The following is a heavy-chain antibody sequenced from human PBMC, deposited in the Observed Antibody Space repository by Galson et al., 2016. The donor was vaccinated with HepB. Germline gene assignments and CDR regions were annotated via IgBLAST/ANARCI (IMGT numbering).Heavy chain of an antibody. CDR3: ARADSRSYASKWSLDY. J-gene: IGHJ4*02. CDR2: MWYDVIKR. D-gene: IGHD3-16*01. V-gene: IGHV3-33*01. CDR1: GFTFSAYG. Sequence: SLRLSCAASGFTFSAYGMHWVRQAPGKRLEWVATMWYDVIKRYHADSVKGRFTISRDNSKNTLSLQMNSLRAEDTAVYYCARADSRSYASKWSLDYWGQGTLVTVSS.